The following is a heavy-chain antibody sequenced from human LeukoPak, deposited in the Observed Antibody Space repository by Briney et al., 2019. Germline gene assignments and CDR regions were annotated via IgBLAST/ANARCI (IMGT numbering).Heavy chain of an antibody. CDR1: GGSISSSSYY. D-gene: IGHD3-10*01. V-gene: IGHV4-39*07. J-gene: IGHJ4*02. CDR2: IYYSGST. CDR3: AREEGNYYGSGSPPDPFDY. Sequence: PSETLSLTCTVSGGSISSSSYYWGWIRQPPGKGLEWIGSIYYSGSTYYHPSLKSRVTISVDTSKNQFSLKLSSVTAADTAVYYCAREEGNYYGSGSPPDPFDYWGQGTLVTVSS.